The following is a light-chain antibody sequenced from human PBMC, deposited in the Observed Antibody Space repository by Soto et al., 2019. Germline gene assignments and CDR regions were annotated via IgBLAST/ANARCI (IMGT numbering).Light chain of an antibody. CDR3: QQYNNWPPIT. V-gene: IGKV3-15*01. J-gene: IGKJ3*01. Sequence: EIVMTQAPATLSVSPGERATLSCRASQSVSGNLAWYQQKPGQAPRLLIYAASTRATGIPSRFSGSGSGPEFASTISSLQSEAFAVYYCQQYNNWPPITFGPGTNVDI. CDR1: QSVSGN. CDR2: AAS.